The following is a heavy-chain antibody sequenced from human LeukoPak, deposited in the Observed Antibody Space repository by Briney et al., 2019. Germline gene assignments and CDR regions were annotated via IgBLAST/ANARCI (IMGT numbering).Heavy chain of an antibody. CDR2: INPNSGGT. CDR3: ATYLDYSNSTLDY. J-gene: IGHJ4*02. CDR1: GYTFTGYY. D-gene: IGHD4-11*01. V-gene: IGHV1-2*02. Sequence: ASVKVSCKASGYTFTGYYMHWVRQAPGQGLEWMGWINPNSGGTNYAQKFQGRVTMTRDTSISTAYMELNRLRSDDTAVYYCATYLDYSNSTLDYWGQGTLVTVSS.